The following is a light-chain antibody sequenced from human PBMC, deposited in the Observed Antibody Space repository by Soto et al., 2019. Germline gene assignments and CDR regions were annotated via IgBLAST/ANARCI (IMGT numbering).Light chain of an antibody. CDR1: SGDIGGYNY. V-gene: IGLV2-14*01. Sequence: QSALTQPASVSGSPGQSITISCTGTSGDIGGYNYVSWYHQHPGKAPKLLIYDVTDRPSGVSNRFSGSKSGTTASLTISGLRSEDEADYYCSSYTTSNTLLFGGGTKLTVL. CDR3: SSYTTSNTLL. J-gene: IGLJ2*01. CDR2: DVT.